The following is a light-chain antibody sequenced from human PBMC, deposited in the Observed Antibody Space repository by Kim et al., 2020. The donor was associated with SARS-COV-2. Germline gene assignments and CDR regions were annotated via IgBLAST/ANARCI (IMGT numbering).Light chain of an antibody. CDR1: QDIRND. CDR2: AAS. Sequence: AIQMTQSPSSLSASVGDRVTITCRASQDIRNDLVWYQQKPGKAPKLLIYAASSLQTGVPSRFSGSGSGTDFTLTISSLQPEDFATYYCLQDYIYPWTFGQGTKVDIK. J-gene: IGKJ1*01. CDR3: LQDYIYPWT. V-gene: IGKV1-6*01.